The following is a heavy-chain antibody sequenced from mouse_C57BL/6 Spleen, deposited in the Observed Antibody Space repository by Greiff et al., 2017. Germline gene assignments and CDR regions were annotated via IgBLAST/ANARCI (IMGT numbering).Heavy chain of an antibody. CDR2: INYDGSST. CDR3: ARAYYGSTPFDY. V-gene: IGHV5-16*01. Sequence: EVMLVESEGGLVQPGRSMKLSCTASGFTFSDYYMAWVRQVPEKGLEWVANINYDGSSTYYLDSLKSRFIISRDNAKNILYLQMSSLKSEDTATYYCARAYYGSTPFDYWGQGTTLTVSS. J-gene: IGHJ2*01. D-gene: IGHD1-1*01. CDR1: GFTFSDYY.